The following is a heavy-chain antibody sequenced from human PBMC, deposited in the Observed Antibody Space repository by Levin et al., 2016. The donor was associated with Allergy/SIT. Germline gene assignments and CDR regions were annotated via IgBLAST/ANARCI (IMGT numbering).Heavy chain of an antibody. CDR1: GFKISTYW. D-gene: IGHD3-3*02. Sequence: GESLKISCQGSGFKISTYWIGWVRQMPGKGLEWMGAIYPDDSAARYSPSFQGQVTISADKSLSTAYLQWSTLRASDSAIYYCASAVAFGMFYFDNWGQGTLVSVSS. CDR2: IYPDDSAA. J-gene: IGHJ4*02. CDR3: ASAVAFGMFYFDN. V-gene: IGHV5-51*01.